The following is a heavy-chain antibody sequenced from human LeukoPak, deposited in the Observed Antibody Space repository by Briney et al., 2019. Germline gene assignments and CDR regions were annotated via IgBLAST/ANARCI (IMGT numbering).Heavy chain of an antibody. V-gene: IGHV1-69*06. Sequence: SVKVSCRASGGTFTHFVISWLRQAPGQGLEWMGGIAPISGTPVYAQKFQDRVNITADTSTNTAYMEMSSLASEDTAMYYCAREGEYYAESGNLIDAADVWGQGTMVIVSA. D-gene: IGHD3-10*01. CDR2: IAPISGTP. J-gene: IGHJ3*01. CDR1: GGTFTHFV. CDR3: AREGEYYAESGNLIDAADV.